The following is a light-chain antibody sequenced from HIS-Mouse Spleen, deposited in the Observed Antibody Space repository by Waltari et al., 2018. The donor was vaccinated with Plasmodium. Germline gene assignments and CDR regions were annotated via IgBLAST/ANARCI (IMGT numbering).Light chain of an antibody. CDR1: SSTVGIYNL. CDR2: EGS. V-gene: IGLV2-23*01. CDR3: CSYAGSSTYVV. Sequence: QSALTQPASVSGSPGQSITISCTGTSSTVGIYNLVSSYQQHPGKAPKLMIYEGSKRPSGVSNRFSGSKSGNTASLTISGLQAEDEADYYCCSYAGSSTYVVFGGGTKLTVL. J-gene: IGLJ2*01.